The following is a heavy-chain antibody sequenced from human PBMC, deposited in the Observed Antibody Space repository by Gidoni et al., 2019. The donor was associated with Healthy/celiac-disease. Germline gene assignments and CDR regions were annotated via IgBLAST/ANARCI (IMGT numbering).Heavy chain of an antibody. Sequence: EVQRVESGGGLVQPGGSLKLSCAASGFTFSGSAMHWVRQASGKGLEWVGRIRSKANSYATAYAASVKGRFTISRDDSKNTAYLQMNSLKTEDTAVYYCTSDHIRSQTTRGYWGQGTLVTVSS. J-gene: IGHJ4*02. CDR3: TSDHIRSQTTRGY. D-gene: IGHD1-1*01. CDR1: GFTFSGSA. V-gene: IGHV3-73*01. CDR2: IRSKANSYAT.